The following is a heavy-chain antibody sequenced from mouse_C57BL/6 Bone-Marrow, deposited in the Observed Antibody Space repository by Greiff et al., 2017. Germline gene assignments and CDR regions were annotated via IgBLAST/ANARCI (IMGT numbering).Heavy chain of an antibody. V-gene: IGHV1-69*01. Sequence: QVQLQQPGAELVMPGASVKLSCKASGYTFTSYWMHWVKQRPGQGLEWIGEIDPSDSYTNYNQNFKGKSTLTVDKSPSTTYMQLSSLTSEDSAVYDCARNTYDYGSSRHSWYFDVWGTGTTVTVSS. CDR1: GYTFTSYW. CDR2: IDPSDSYT. D-gene: IGHD1-1*01. J-gene: IGHJ1*03. CDR3: ARNTYDYGSSRHSWYFDV.